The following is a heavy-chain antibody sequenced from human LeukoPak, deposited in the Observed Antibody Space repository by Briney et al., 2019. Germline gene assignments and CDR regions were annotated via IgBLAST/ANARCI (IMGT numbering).Heavy chain of an antibody. CDR1: GYTFTSYD. V-gene: IGHV1-8*01. J-gene: IGHJ4*02. Sequence: ASVKVSCKSSGYTFTSYDINWVRQATGQGLEWMGWVNPSSGNAGYAQNFQGRVTMTRDTSISTSYMERSSLRSEDTAVYFCATYGYNNGWFSNYWGQGTLVTVSS. CDR3: ATYGYNNGWFSNY. D-gene: IGHD6-19*01. CDR2: VNPSSGNA.